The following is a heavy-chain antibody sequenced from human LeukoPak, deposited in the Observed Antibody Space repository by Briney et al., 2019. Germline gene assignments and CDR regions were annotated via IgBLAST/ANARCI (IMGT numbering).Heavy chain of an antibody. V-gene: IGHV3-48*04. CDR1: GFTFSSYS. CDR2: ISSSSSTI. D-gene: IGHD5-18*01. CDR3: ARGYTYGLDF. Sequence: GGSLRLSCAASGFTFSSYSMNWVRQAPGKGLEWVSYISSSSSTIYYADSVKGRFTISRHNAKNSLYLQMNSLRAEDTAIYYCARGYTYGLDFWGQGTLVTVSS. J-gene: IGHJ4*02.